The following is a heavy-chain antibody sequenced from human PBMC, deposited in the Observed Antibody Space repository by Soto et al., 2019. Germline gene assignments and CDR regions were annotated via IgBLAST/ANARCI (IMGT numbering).Heavy chain of an antibody. D-gene: IGHD5-12*01. V-gene: IGHV3-7*02. CDR1: GFTYSSYA. J-gene: IGHJ4*02. Sequence: GGSLRLSCVVSGFTYSSYAMSWVRQAPGKGLEWVANIKHDRSDKYYLDSVKGRFTISRDNAKNSVFLQMNSLRAEDTAVYFCASGRDGYNCGSDHWGQGAQVTVSS. CDR3: ASGRDGYNCGSDH. CDR2: IKHDRSDK.